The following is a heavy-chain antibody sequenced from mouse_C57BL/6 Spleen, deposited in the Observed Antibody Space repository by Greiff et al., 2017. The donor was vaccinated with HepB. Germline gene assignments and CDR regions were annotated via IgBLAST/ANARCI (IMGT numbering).Heavy chain of an antibody. CDR3: ARTTAQAYYFDY. D-gene: IGHD3-2*02. J-gene: IGHJ2*01. CDR2: ISYDGSN. V-gene: IGHV3-6*01. CDR1: GYSITSGYY. Sequence: VQLQQSGPGLVKPSQSLSLTCSVTGYSITSGYYWNWIRQFPGNKLEWMGYISYDGSNNYNPSLKNRIAITRDTSKNQFFLKLNSVTTEDTATYYCARTTAQAYYFDYWGQGTTLTVSS.